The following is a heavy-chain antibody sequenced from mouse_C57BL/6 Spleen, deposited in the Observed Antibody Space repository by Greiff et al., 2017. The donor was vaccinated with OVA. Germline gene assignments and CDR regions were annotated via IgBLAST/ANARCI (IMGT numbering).Heavy chain of an antibody. CDR3: ARGYITTPWYFDV. CDR2: ISSGSSTI. J-gene: IGHJ1*03. CDR1: GFTFSDYG. Sequence: EVNLVESGGGLVKPGGSLKLSCAASGFTFSDYGMHWVRQAPEKGLEWVAYISSGSSTIYYADTVKGRFTISRDNAKNTLFLQMTSLRSEDTAMYYCARGYITTPWYFDVWGTGTTVTVSS. V-gene: IGHV5-17*01. D-gene: IGHD1-1*01.